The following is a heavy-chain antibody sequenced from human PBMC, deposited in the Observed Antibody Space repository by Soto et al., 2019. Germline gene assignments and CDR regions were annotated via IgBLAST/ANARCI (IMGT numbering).Heavy chain of an antibody. V-gene: IGHV3-30*18. J-gene: IGHJ4*02. CDR3: AQDRRKVGVAAPFDS. D-gene: IGHD2-15*01. CDR2: ISYDGSNK. Sequence: QVQLVESGGGVVQPGRSLRLSCAASGFTFSSYGMHWVRQAPGKGLEWVAVISYDGSNKYYADSVKGRFTISRDNSKNTLYLQMNSVRAEDTGVYYCAQDRRKVGVAAPFDSWGQGTRVTVSS. CDR1: GFTFSSYG.